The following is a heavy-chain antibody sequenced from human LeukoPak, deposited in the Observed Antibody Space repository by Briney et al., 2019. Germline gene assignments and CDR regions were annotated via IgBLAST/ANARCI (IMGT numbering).Heavy chain of an antibody. Sequence: GGSLRLSCAASGFTFSSYGMHWVRQAPGKGLEWVSSISSSSSYIYYADSVKGRFTISRDNAKNSLYLQMNSLRAADTAVYYCARGSAGRWLQLPFDYWGQGTLVTVSS. V-gene: IGHV3-21*04. CDR3: ARGSAGRWLQLPFDY. D-gene: IGHD5-24*01. CDR2: ISSSSSYI. J-gene: IGHJ4*02. CDR1: GFTFSSYG.